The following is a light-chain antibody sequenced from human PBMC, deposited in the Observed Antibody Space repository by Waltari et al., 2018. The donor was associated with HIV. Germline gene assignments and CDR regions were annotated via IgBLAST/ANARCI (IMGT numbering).Light chain of an antibody. CDR3: QQYYSLGPT. J-gene: IGKJ4*01. Sequence: DIVMTQSPNSLAVSLGERANINCRSSRTILFSSDNRNCLAWYQQKPGQSPKLLIYWASTRASGVPDRFSGSGSGTNFSLTISTLQTDDVALYYCQQYYSLGPTFGGGTKVEIK. V-gene: IGKV4-1*01. CDR2: WAS. CDR1: RTILFSSDNRNC.